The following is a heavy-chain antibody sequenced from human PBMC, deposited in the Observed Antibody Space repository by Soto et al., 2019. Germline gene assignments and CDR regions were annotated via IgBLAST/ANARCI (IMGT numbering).Heavy chain of an antibody. CDR2: LIPILGPP. D-gene: IGHD3-10*01. CDR3: AREGELLDYGMDV. J-gene: IGHJ6*02. Sequence: AVKVSCKASGGTFSNYAISWVRQAPGQGLEWMGGLIPILGPPNYAPNFQGRVTITADKSKSTVYMELSSLRSEDTAVYYCAREGELLDYGMDVWGQGTRVTVSS. V-gene: IGHV1-69*06. CDR1: GGTFSNYA.